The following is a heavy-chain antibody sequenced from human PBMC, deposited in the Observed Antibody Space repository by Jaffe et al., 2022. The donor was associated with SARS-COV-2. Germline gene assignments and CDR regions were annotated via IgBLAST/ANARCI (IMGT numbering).Heavy chain of an antibody. CDR3: ARAGSSSCFRECWLDH. J-gene: IGHJ4*02. CDR2: ISAPGGST. Sequence: DVRLSESGGALVSPGGSLRLSCSASGFTFSTFAMTWVRQAPGKGLEWVSSISAPGGSTYYAASMKGRFTTSRDNSKATLYLEMSGLTVEDTAVYFCARAGSSSCFRECWLDHWGQGALVTVSS. CDR1: GFTFSTFA. D-gene: IGHD3-22*01. V-gene: IGHV3-23*01.